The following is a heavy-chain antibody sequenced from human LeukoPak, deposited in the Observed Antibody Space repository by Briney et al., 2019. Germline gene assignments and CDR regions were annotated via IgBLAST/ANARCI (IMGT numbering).Heavy chain of an antibody. CDR2: ISVSGGSA. CDR1: GFTFSSYA. V-gene: IGHV3-23*01. D-gene: IGHD6-13*01. J-gene: IGHJ4*02. Sequence: GGSLRLSCAASGFTFSSYAMSWVRQAPGKGLEWVSGISVSGGSAYYADSVKGRFTISRDNSKNTLFLQMNSLRAEDTAVYYCVKAAGYSSSWYELWGQGTLVTVSS. CDR3: VKAAGYSSSWYEL.